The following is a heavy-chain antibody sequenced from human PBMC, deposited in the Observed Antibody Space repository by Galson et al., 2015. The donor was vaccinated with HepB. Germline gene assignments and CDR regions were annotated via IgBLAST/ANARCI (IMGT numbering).Heavy chain of an antibody. CDR2: INAGNGNT. Sequence: SVKVSCKASGYTFTSYAMHWVRQAPGQRLEWMGWINAGNGNTKYSQKFQGRVTITRDTSASTAYMELSSLRSEDTAVYYCARSKGSGYYPFDYWGQGTLVTVSS. CDR1: GYTFTSYA. D-gene: IGHD3-22*01. CDR3: ARSKGSGYYPFDY. V-gene: IGHV1-3*01. J-gene: IGHJ4*02.